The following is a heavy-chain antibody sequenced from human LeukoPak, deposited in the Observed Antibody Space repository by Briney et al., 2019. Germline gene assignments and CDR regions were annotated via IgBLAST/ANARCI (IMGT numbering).Heavy chain of an antibody. D-gene: IGHD6-13*01. CDR2: IIPVLGIA. CDR1: GGTFSTYA. CDR3: ARGQSNWYVCNY. V-gene: IGHV1-69*04. J-gene: IGHJ4*02. Sequence: ASVKVSCKTSGGTFSTYAISWVRQAPGQGLEWMGRIIPVLGIANYAQKFQGRVTITADESTSTAYMELSSLRSEDTAVYYCARGQSNWYVCNYWSQGTLVTVSS.